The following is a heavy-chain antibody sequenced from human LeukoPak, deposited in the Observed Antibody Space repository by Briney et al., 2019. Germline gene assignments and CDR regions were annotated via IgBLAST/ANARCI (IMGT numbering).Heavy chain of an antibody. J-gene: IGHJ4*02. D-gene: IGHD3-10*01. CDR1: GGSISSYY. Sequence: SETLSLTCTVSGGSISSYYWSWIRLPPGKGLEWIGYIYTSGSTNYNPSLKSRVTISVDTSKNQFSLKLSSVTAADTAVYYCARGSLTSYYFDYWGQGTLVTVSS. CDR2: IYTSGST. CDR3: ARGSLTSYYFDY. V-gene: IGHV4-4*09.